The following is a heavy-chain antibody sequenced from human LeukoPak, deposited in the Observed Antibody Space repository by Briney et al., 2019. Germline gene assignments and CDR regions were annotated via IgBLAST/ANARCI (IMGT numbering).Heavy chain of an antibody. V-gene: IGHV4-59*01. CDR1: GGSISSYY. D-gene: IGHD2-15*01. Sequence: SETLSLTCTVSGGSISSYYWSWIRQPPGKGLEWIGYIYYSGGTNYNPSLKSRVTISVDTSKNQFSLKLSSVTAADTAVYYCARGVVVAATHFGWFDPWGQGTLVTVSS. CDR2: IYYSGGT. CDR3: ARGVVVAATHFGWFDP. J-gene: IGHJ5*02.